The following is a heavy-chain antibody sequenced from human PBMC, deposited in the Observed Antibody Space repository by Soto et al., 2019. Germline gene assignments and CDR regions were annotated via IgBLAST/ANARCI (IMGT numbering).Heavy chain of an antibody. V-gene: IGHV3-23*01. CDR2: ISSRGDST. CDR3: PVGIYYYGWEG. J-gene: IGHJ6*02. CDR1: GFTFSAYT. D-gene: IGHD6-13*01. Sequence: EVQLLESGGGLVQPGGSLRLSCAASGFTFSAYTMIWVRQAPGKGLERVSTISSRGDSTYYEDSVKGRFTISRENSKNTVYLQMNNLRAEDTARYYCPVGIYYYGWEGWGQGTTVTVSS.